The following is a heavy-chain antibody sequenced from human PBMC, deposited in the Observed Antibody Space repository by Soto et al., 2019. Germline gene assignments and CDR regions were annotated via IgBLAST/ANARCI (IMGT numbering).Heavy chain of an antibody. Sequence: AALKVSCKTSGSGFISSGIQWVWQAHGQRLEWIGWIVVASGQTNYAQNFRGRVAITRDTSTATAYIELTGLTSEDTAVYFCSSDRPDLGVGWWVWRQGPTVAVSS. V-gene: IGHV1-58*02. CDR2: IVVASGQT. CDR3: SSDRPDLGVGWWV. J-gene: IGHJ6*02. CDR1: GSGFISSG. D-gene: IGHD2-15*01.